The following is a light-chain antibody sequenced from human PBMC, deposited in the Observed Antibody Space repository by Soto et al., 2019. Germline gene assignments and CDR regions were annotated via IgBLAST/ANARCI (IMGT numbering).Light chain of an antibody. CDR2: DVT. Sequence: QSVLTQPPSASGSPGQSVTISCTGTSSDVGGYNYVSWHQQHPGKAPKLIIYDVTKRPPGVPDRFSGSKFGYTASLTVSGLQAEDEADYYCSSFAGGNIYVFGTGTKVTVL. CDR3: SSFAGGNIYV. J-gene: IGLJ1*01. V-gene: IGLV2-8*01. CDR1: SSDVGGYNY.